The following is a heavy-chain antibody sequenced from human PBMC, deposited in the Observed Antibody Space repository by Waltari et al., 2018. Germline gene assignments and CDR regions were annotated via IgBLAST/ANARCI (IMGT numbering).Heavy chain of an antibody. J-gene: IGHJ4*02. D-gene: IGHD6-19*01. CDR3: AKDMLTVAGPLDG. CDR1: GFTLDAYA. CDR2: ISWNSGSI. V-gene: IGHV3-9*01. Sequence: EVQLVESGGGLVQPGRSLRLSCAASGFTLDAYAMHWVRQAPGKGMEWVSGISWNSGSIDYADSVKGRFTISRDNAEKSLYLQMNSLRAGDTALYYCAKDMLTVAGPLDGWGQGILVTVSS.